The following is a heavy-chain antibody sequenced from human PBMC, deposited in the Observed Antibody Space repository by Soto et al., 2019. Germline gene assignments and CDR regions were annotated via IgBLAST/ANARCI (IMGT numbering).Heavy chain of an antibody. CDR3: ARHTDYDSSGYYTRFDY. CDR2: IYYSGST. J-gene: IGHJ4*02. CDR1: GGSISSYY. D-gene: IGHD3-22*01. V-gene: IGHV4-59*08. Sequence: QVQLQESGPGLVKPSETLSLTCTVSGGSISSYYWSWIRQPPGKGLEWIGYIYYSGSTNYNPSLKSRVTISVDTSKNQFSLKLSSVTAAYTAVYYCARHTDYDSSGYYTRFDYWGQGTLVTVSS.